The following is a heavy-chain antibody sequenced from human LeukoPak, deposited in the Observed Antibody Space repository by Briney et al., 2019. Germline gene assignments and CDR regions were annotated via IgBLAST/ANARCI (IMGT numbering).Heavy chain of an antibody. V-gene: IGHV4-59*01. CDR1: GGSISSYY. D-gene: IGHD2-21*02. CDR3: ARVRVRCGGDCYHFDY. J-gene: IGHJ4*02. CDR2: IYYSGST. Sequence: PSETLSLTCSVSGGSISSYYWSWIRQPPGKGLQWIGYIYYSGSTNYNPSLKSRVTISVDTSKNQFSLKLSSVTAAGTAVYYCARVRVRCGGDCYHFDYWGQGTLVTVSS.